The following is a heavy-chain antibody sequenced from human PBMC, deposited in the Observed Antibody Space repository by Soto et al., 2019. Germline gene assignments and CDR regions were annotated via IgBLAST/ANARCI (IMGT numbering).Heavy chain of an antibody. V-gene: IGHV3-15*01. J-gene: IGHJ3*02. CDR3: TTGITMIVVVMGDDAFDI. CDR1: GFTFSNAW. D-gene: IGHD3-22*01. CDR2: IKSKTDGGAT. Sequence: PGGSLRLSCAASGFTFSNAWMSWVRQAPGKGLEWVGRIKSKTDGGATDYAAPVKGRFTISRDDSKNTLYLQMNSLKTEDTAVYYCTTGITMIVVVMGDDAFDIWGQGTMVTVS.